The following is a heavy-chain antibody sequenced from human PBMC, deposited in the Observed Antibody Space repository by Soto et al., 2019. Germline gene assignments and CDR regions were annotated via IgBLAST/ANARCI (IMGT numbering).Heavy chain of an antibody. Sequence: EVQLVESGGGVVQPGRSLRLSCAASGFTFDDYAMHWVRQVPGKGLEWVSGISWNSHNIGYVDSVKGRFSISRDNAKNSLYLQMNSLRPEDTALYYCAKGLVGPTTPLDVWGQGTQVTVSA. D-gene: IGHD1-26*01. V-gene: IGHV3-9*01. J-gene: IGHJ4*02. CDR3: AKGLVGPTTPLDV. CDR1: GFTFDDYA. CDR2: ISWNSHNI.